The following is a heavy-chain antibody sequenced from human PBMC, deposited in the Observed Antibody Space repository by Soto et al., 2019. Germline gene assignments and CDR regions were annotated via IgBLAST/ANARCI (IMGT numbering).Heavy chain of an antibody. CDR1: GFTFRSYG. CDR3: AKDYGSGSTMGDF. Sequence: QVQLVESGGGVVQPGRSLRLSCAASGFTFRSYGMQRVRQAPGKGLEWVAVIAYDGSNKFYADSVKGRFTISRDNSKNTLYLQVNSLRAEDTAMYYCAKDYGSGSTMGDFWGQGTLVTVSS. CDR2: IAYDGSNK. D-gene: IGHD6-19*01. V-gene: IGHV3-30*18. J-gene: IGHJ4*02.